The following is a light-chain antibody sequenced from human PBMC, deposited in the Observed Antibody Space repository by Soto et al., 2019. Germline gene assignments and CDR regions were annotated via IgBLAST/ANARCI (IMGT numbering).Light chain of an antibody. CDR2: AAS. CDR3: LQDYNYPPYT. Sequence: AIQMTQSPSSLSAPVGDRVTITCRASQGIRNDLGWYQQKPGKAPKLLIYAASSLQSGVPSRFSGSGSGTDFTLTISSLQPEDFATYYCLQDYNYPPYTFGQGTKLEIK. V-gene: IGKV1-6*01. J-gene: IGKJ2*01. CDR1: QGIRND.